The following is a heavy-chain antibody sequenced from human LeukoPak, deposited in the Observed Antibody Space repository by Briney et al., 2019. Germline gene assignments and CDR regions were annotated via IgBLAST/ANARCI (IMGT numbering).Heavy chain of an antibody. CDR1: GGSIGSHY. J-gene: IGHJ4*02. V-gene: IGHV4-59*11. CDR2: IYYSGST. CDR3: ARLFGDGYNVQGY. Sequence: PSETLSLTCTVSGGSIGSHYWSWIRQPPEKGLEWIGYIYYSGSTNYNPSLKSRVTISVDMSKNHFSLKLSSVTAADTAVYYCARLFGDGYNVQGYWGQGTLVTVSS. D-gene: IGHD5-24*01.